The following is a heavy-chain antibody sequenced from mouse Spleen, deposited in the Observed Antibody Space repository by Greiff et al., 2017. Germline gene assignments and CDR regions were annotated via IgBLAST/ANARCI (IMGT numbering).Heavy chain of an antibody. CDR3: ARWGLYLDY. D-gene: IGHD2-4*01. J-gene: IGHJ2*01. CDR2: IYPGSGNT. Sequence: VQLQQSGAELVRPGASVKLSCKASGYTFTDYYINWVKQRPGQGLEWIARIYPGSGNTYYNEKFKGKATLTAEKSSSTAYMQLSSLTSEDSAVYFCARWGLYLDYWGQGTTLTVSS. CDR1: GYTFTDYY. V-gene: IGHV1-76*01.